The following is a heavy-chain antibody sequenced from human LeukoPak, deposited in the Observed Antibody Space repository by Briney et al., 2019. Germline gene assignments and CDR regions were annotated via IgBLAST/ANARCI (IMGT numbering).Heavy chain of an antibody. CDR1: GFTFSSYG. CDR3: AKDRDIAVAGFRGMDY. CDR2: IGGSGAPT. V-gene: IGHV3-23*01. J-gene: IGHJ4*02. Sequence: QAGGSLRLSCAASGFTFSSYGMSWVRQAPGKGLEWVSGIGGSGAPTYYADSVKGRFTISRDNSKNSLYLQMNSLRTEDTALYYCAKDRDIAVAGFRGMDYWGQGTLVTVSS. D-gene: IGHD6-19*01.